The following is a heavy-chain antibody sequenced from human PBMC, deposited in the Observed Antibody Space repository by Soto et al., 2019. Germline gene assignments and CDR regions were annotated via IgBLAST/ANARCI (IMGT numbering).Heavy chain of an antibody. CDR2: IHNSGGT. CDR3: ASRGSGTDY. D-gene: IGHD3-10*01. Sequence: QVQLQESGPRLVKPSETLSLTCTVSGGSITSYYWSWIRQPPGKTLEWIGYIHNSGGTNYNPSLQRRVTISADTSKNQFSLELTSVTAADTAVYYCASRGSGTDYWGQGIMVTVSS. V-gene: IGHV4-59*01. CDR1: GGSITSYY. J-gene: IGHJ4*02.